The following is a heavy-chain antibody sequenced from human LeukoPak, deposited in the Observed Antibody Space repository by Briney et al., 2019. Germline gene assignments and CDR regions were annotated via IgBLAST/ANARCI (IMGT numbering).Heavy chain of an antibody. CDR3: ARLDGYNDY. D-gene: IGHD5-24*01. CDR2: INPDGDVT. Sequence: ASVKVSCKASGYSFTGYYIHWVRQAPGQGLEWMGRINPDGDVTKSAQKFQGRVTMTTDKSINTVFMELSGLTSDDTAVYYCARLDGYNDYWGQGTLVTVSS. J-gene: IGHJ4*02. CDR1: GYSFTGYY. V-gene: IGHV1-2*06.